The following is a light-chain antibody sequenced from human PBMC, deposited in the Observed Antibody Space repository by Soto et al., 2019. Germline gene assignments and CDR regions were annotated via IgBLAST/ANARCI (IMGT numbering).Light chain of an antibody. CDR1: SSDVGYYNV. J-gene: IGLJ3*02. Sequence: QSALTQPASVSGSPGQSINISCTGTSSDVGYYNVVSWYQQHPGKAPKLIIYEVSKRPSGISNRFSGSKSGNTASLTLSGLQAAAEADYYCCSYARSRTWMFAGGTKLTVL. V-gene: IGLV2-23*02. CDR3: CSYARSRTWM. CDR2: EVS.